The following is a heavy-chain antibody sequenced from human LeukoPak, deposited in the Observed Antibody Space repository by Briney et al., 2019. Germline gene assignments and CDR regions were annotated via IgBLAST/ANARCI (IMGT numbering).Heavy chain of an antibody. Sequence: SETLSLTCTVSGVSITSYFWSWIRQPPGRGLEWIGYIYHSGSTNSNPSLKSRVSISLDTSKNQFSLKLSSVTAADTAVYYCARGRVPGVWGQGTLVTVSS. J-gene: IGHJ4*02. D-gene: IGHD6-19*01. CDR1: GVSITSYF. V-gene: IGHV4-59*01. CDR3: ARGRVPGV. CDR2: IYHSGST.